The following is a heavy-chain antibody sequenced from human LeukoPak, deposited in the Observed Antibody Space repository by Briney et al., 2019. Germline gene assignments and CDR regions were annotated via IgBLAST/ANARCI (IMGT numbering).Heavy chain of an antibody. CDR3: TKGVAARPGTYYFDY. V-gene: IGHV3-9*03. J-gene: IGHJ4*02. CDR2: ISWNSGSI. D-gene: IGHD6-6*01. Sequence: SLRLSCAASGFTFDDYAMHWVRQAPGKGLELVSGISWNSGSIRYADSVQGRLTISTDNAKNSLYLQMNSLRAEDMAFYYCTKGVAARPGTYYFDYWGQGTLVTVSS. CDR1: GFTFDDYA.